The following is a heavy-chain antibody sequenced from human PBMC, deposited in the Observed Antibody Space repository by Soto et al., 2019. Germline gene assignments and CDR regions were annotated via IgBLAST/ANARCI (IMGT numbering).Heavy chain of an antibody. J-gene: IGHJ5*02. CDR3: ALDFESSSWSLHWFDT. CDR1: VYTFTSYG. D-gene: IGHD6-13*01. V-gene: IGHV1-18*04. Sequence: QVQLVQSGAEVKKPGASVKVSCHASVYTFTSYGISWVRQAPGQGHEWMGWISAYNGNTNYAQKLQGRVTMTTATSTSTAYMELRSLRSDDTAVYYCALDFESSSWSLHWFDTCCQGSLVTVSS. CDR2: ISAYNGNT.